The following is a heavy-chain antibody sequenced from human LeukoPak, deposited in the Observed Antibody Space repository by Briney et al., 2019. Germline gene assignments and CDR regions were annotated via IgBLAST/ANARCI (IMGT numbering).Heavy chain of an antibody. CDR3: ARRYYGSGGHPDS. CDR1: SYSITTDYN. V-gene: IGHV4-38-2*02. CDR2: IYHAGRST. J-gene: IGHJ4*02. D-gene: IGHD3-10*01. Sequence: WETLSLTCTVSSYSITTDYNGAWLRQTPGKGLDWIGTIYHAGRSTYYNPSLKSSVTISMDTTKNQFFLNLGSVTAADAYVYYCARRYYGSGGHPDSWGQGTLVTVSS.